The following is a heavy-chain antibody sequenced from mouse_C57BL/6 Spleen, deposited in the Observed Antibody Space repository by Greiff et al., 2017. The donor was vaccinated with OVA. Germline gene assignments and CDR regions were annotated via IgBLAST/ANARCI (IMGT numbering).Heavy chain of an antibody. Sequence: DVKLQESGPGLVKPSQSLSLTCSVSGYSITSGYYWNWLRQFPGNKLEWMGYISYDGSNNYNPSLKNRISITRDTSKNQFFLKLNSVTTEDTATYYCARDRTGTFDVWGTGTTVTVSS. CDR1: GYSITSGYY. V-gene: IGHV3-6*01. CDR2: ISYDGSN. J-gene: IGHJ1*03. D-gene: IGHD4-1*01. CDR3: ARDRTGTFDV.